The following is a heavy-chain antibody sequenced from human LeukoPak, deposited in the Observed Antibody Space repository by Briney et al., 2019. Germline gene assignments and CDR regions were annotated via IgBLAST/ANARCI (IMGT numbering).Heavy chain of an antibody. CDR2: INPNSGGT. CDR3: ARTEDTMVRGVIITLLDY. V-gene: IGHV1-2*02. D-gene: IGHD3-10*01. J-gene: IGHJ4*02. CDR1: GYTFTGYY. Sequence: ASVKASCKASGYTFTGYYMHWVRQAPGQGLEWMGWINPNSGGTNYAQKFQGRVTMTRDTSISTAYMELSRLRSDDTAVYYCARTEDTMVRGVIITLLDYWGQGTLVTVSS.